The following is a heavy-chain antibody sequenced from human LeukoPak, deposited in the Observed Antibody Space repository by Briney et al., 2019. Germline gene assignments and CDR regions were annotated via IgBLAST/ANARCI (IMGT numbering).Heavy chain of an antibody. Sequence: PSETLSLTCTVSGGSISSSSYYWGWIRQPPGKGLEWIGSIYYSGSTYYNPSLKSRVTISVDTSKNQFSLKLSSVTAADTAVYYCARGPRYSSSWYDYWGQGTLVTVSS. CDR1: GGSISSSSYY. CDR2: IYYSGST. V-gene: IGHV4-39*01. CDR3: ARGPRYSSSWYDY. D-gene: IGHD6-13*01. J-gene: IGHJ4*02.